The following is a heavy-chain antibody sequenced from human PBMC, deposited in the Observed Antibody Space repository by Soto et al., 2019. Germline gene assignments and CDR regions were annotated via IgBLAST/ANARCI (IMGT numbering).Heavy chain of an antibody. J-gene: IGHJ4*02. Sequence: GGSLRLSCAASGFTFSSDAMTWVRLAPGKGLQWVSGISGSGTYTYYADSVKGRFTISRDNSKNTLYLQMNSLMAEDTAVYYCAKKSGLTSKYSDYWGQGTLVTVSS. CDR1: GFTFSSDA. V-gene: IGHV3-23*01. D-gene: IGHD2-15*01. CDR3: AKKSGLTSKYSDY. CDR2: ISGSGTYT.